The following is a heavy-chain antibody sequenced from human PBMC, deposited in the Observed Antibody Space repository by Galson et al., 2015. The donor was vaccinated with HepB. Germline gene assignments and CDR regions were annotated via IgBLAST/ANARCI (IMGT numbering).Heavy chain of an antibody. V-gene: IGHV1-2*02. CDR1: GYTFTGYH. Sequence: SVKVSCKASGYTFTGYHLHWVRQTPGQGLEWMGWINPSSGGTRSAQMFQGRVTMTRDTFVNTAYMELSSLRSDDTAVYYCAKDSGHGWNFDYWGQGALVTVSS. J-gene: IGHJ4*02. CDR2: INPSSGGT. CDR3: AKDSGHGWNFDY. D-gene: IGHD3-10*01.